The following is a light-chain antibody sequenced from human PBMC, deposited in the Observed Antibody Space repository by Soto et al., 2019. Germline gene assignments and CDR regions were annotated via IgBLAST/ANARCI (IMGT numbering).Light chain of an antibody. Sequence: DIVMTQSPATVSVSPGERATLSCRASQNVDSNLAWYQQKPGQAPSLLIYDTSTRATGVPDRFSGSGSGTDFALTISRVEPEDFAIYFCQQYGSSPGTFGQGTKVEI. CDR1: QNVDSN. J-gene: IGKJ1*01. CDR3: QQYGSSPGT. CDR2: DTS. V-gene: IGKV3-20*01.